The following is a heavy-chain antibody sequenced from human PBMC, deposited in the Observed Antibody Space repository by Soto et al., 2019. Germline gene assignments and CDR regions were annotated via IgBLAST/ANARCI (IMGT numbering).Heavy chain of an antibody. D-gene: IGHD4-17*01. CDR1: GVSVSSGSFY. J-gene: IGHJ4*02. V-gene: IGHV4-61*01. CDR3: ARGATVTQYDY. CDR2: GSYSGTT. Sequence: SETLSLTFTVSGVSVSSGSFYWARIQQPPGKGLEWIGFGSYSGTTNYKPSLKSRVTISVDTSRSQISLKVSSLTAADTAVYYCARGATVTQYDYGGQGTLVTVSS.